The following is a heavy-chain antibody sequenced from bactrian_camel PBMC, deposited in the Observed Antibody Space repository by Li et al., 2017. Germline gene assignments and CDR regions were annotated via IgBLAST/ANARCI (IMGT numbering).Heavy chain of an antibody. J-gene: IGHJ4*01. Sequence: DVQLVESGGGLVQPGGSLRLSCAASGFIFSTADMNWVRQVPGKGLEWVSAIKGGSKTTTYSDSMKGRFTISRDNAKNTLYLQLNSTKTEDTAMYYCVNGASDVGYNYWGQGTQVTVS. CDR2: IKGGSKTT. CDR3: VNGASDVGYNY. V-gene: IGHV3S40*01. CDR1: GFIFSTAD. D-gene: IGHD3*01.